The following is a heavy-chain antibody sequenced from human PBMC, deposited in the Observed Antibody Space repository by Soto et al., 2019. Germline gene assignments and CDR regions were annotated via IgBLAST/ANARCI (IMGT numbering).Heavy chain of an antibody. J-gene: IGHJ4*02. D-gene: IGHD2-15*01. Sequence: GGSLRLSCAASGFTFSSYGMHWVRQAPGKGLEWVAVISYDGSNKYYADSVKGRFTISRDNSKNTLYLQMNSLRAEDTAVYYCAKGGYCSGGSCYSGGVHTPLAYWGQGTLVTVSS. CDR3: AKGGYCSGGSCYSGGVHTPLAY. CDR2: ISYDGSNK. V-gene: IGHV3-30*18. CDR1: GFTFSSYG.